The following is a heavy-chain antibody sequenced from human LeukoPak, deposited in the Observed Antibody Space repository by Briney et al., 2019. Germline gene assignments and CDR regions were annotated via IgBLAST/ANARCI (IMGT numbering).Heavy chain of an antibody. CDR2: ISSSSSYI. CDR3: ARDVTGTTAGWFDP. CDR1: GFTFSSYS. V-gene: IGHV3-21*01. J-gene: IGHJ5*02. Sequence: GRSLRLSCAASGFTFSSYSMNWVRQAPGKGLEWVSSISSSSSYIYYADSVKGRFTISRDNAKNSLYLQMNSLRAEDTAVYYCARDVTGTTAGWFDPWGQGTLVTVSS. D-gene: IGHD1-20*01.